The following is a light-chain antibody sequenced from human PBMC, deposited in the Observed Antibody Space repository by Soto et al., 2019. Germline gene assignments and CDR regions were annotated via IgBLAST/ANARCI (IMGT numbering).Light chain of an antibody. CDR1: QRLLYRDGNTY. Sequence: VISQSPSCVPRTPLHPPSTSSRCCQRLLYRDGNTYLNWFQQRPGRSPRRLIYKVSNRDSGVPARFSGSGSGTDFALKISRVEAEDVGVYYCMQGTHWPITFGQGTRLEIK. CDR2: KVS. J-gene: IGKJ5*01. CDR3: MQGTHWPIT. V-gene: IGKV2-30*01.